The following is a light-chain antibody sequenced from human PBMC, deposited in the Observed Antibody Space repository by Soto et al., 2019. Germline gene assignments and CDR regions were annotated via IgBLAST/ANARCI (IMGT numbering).Light chain of an antibody. V-gene: IGKV2-30*01. J-gene: IGKJ3*01. CDR3: MQGTHWPPN. Sequence: DVVMTQSPLSLPVTLGQPASISCRSSQSLVYSDGNTYLSWFQQRPGQSPRRLIYKVSNRDSGVPDRFSGRGSGTDFTLKISRVEADDVGVYYCMQGTHWPPNFGPGTKVDIK. CDR1: QSLVYSDGNTY. CDR2: KVS.